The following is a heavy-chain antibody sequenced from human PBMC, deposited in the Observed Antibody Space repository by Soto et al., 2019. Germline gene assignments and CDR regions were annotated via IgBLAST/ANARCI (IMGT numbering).Heavy chain of an antibody. CDR3: ARERSDGGYYYYGMDV. CDR2: ISSSSSYI. V-gene: IGHV3-21*01. D-gene: IGHD2-15*01. CDR1: GFTFSSYS. J-gene: IGHJ6*02. Sequence: GGFLRLSCAASGFTFSSYSMSWVRQAPGKGLEWVSSISSSSSYIYYADSVKGRFTISRDNAKNSLYLQMNSLRAEDTAVYYCARERSDGGYYYYGMDVWGQGTTVTVSS.